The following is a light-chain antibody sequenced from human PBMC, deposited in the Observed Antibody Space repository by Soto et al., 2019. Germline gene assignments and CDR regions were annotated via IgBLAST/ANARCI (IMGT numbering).Light chain of an antibody. Sequence: DIQMTQSPSTLSASVGDRVTITCRASQSVSSWLAWYQQKPGKAPNLLIYTASSLESGVPSRFSGSGSGTEFTLTISSLQPADFATYYCQQYNSAWTFGQGTTVEIK. V-gene: IGKV1-5*03. CDR3: QQYNSAWT. CDR1: QSVSSW. J-gene: IGKJ1*01. CDR2: TAS.